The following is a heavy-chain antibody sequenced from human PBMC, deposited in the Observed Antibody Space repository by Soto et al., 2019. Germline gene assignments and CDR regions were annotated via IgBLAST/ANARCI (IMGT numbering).Heavy chain of an antibody. CDR3: ASHYYDSSGYTYYCGMDV. V-gene: IGHV1-69*12. CDR1: GGTFSSYA. D-gene: IGHD3-22*01. CDR2: IIPMFGTA. Sequence: QVQLVQSGAEVKKPGSSVKVSCKASGGTFSSYAISWVRQAPGQGLEWMGGIIPMFGTADYAQKFQGRVTIPAAESTSTAYMELSSLRSEDTAVYYCASHYYDSSGYTYYCGMDVWGQGTTVTVSS. J-gene: IGHJ6*02.